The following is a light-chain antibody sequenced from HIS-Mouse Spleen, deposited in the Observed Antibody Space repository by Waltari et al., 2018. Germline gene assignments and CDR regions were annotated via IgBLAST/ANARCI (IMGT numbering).Light chain of an antibody. CDR2: DVS. CDR1: SSDVGGYNY. CDR3: CSYAGSYTFVV. Sequence: QSALTQPRSVSGSPGQSVTISCTGTSSDVGGYNYVSWYQQHPGKAPKLMIYDVSKRPSVVPVRFSVSKSGNTASLTISGLQAEDEADYYCCSYAGSYTFVVFGGGTKLTVL. V-gene: IGLV2-11*01. J-gene: IGLJ2*01.